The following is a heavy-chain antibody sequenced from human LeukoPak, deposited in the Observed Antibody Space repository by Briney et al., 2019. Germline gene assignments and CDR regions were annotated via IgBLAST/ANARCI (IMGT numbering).Heavy chain of an antibody. CDR2: ISSSSSTI. D-gene: IGHD3-10*01. V-gene: IGHV3-48*01. CDR3: AKDRYYGSGSHFDY. Sequence: GGSLRLSCAASGFTFSSYSMNWVRQAPGKGREWVSYISSSSSTIYYADSVKGRFTISRDNSKNTLYLQMNSLRAEDTAVYYCAKDRYYGSGSHFDYWGQGTLVTVSS. J-gene: IGHJ4*02. CDR1: GFTFSSYS.